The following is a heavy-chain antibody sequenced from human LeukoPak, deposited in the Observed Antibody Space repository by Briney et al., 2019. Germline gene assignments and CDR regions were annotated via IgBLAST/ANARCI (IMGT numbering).Heavy chain of an antibody. CDR2: ISDSGGNT. J-gene: IGHJ4*02. V-gene: IGHV3-23*01. Sequence: GGSLRLSCAASGFTFNTYAMSWGRQAPWERLQWVSGISDSGGNTYYADSVRGRFTISRDNSKNTLYLQMNSLRAEDTAVYYCARHRSSWLIDYWGQGTLVTVSS. D-gene: IGHD6-6*01. CDR1: GFTFNTYA. CDR3: ARHRSSWLIDY.